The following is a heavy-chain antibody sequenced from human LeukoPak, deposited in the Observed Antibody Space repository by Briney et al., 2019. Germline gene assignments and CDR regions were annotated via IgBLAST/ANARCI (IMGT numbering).Heavy chain of an antibody. J-gene: IGHJ3*02. D-gene: IGHD1/OR15-1a*01. CDR2: ISYDGSNE. V-gene: IGHV3-30*18. CDR3: AKENKDAFDI. Sequence: GGSLRLSCAASGFTFSSYGMHWVRQAPGKGLEWVAVISYDGSNEYYADSVKGRFTISRDNSKNTLYLQMNSLRAEDTAVYYCAKENKDAFDIWGQGTMVTVSS. CDR1: GFTFSSYG.